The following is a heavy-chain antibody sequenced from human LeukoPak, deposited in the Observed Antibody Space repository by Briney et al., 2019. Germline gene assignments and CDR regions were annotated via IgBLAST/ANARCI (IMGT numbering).Heavy chain of an antibody. D-gene: IGHD5-12*01. J-gene: IGHJ5*02. V-gene: IGHV4-34*01. CDR3: ARGGYNSRRDNWFDP. Sequence: PSETLSLTCAVYGGSFSGYYWSWIRRPPGKGLEWIGEINHSGSTNYNPSLKSRVTISVDTSKNQFSLKLSSVTAADTAVYYCARGGYNSRRDNWFDPWGQGTLVTVSS. CDR1: GGSFSGYY. CDR2: INHSGST.